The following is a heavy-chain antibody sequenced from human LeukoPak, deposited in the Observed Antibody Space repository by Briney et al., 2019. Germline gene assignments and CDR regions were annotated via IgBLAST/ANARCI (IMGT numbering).Heavy chain of an antibody. Sequence: EGSLRLSCAASGFTFSGSALHWVRQAPGKGLEWVAFIRYDGSNKYYADSVKGRFTISRDNAKKSLYLQMNSLRAEDTAVYYCARDVTEWLQYFDYWGQGTLVTVSS. V-gene: IGHV3-30*02. J-gene: IGHJ4*02. CDR3: ARDVTEWLQYFDY. D-gene: IGHD5-12*01. CDR2: IRYDGSNK. CDR1: GFTFSGSA.